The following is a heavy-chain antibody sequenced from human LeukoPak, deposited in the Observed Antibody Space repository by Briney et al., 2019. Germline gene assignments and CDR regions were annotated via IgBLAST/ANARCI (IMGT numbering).Heavy chain of an antibody. J-gene: IGHJ3*02. CDR1: GYTFTGYY. V-gene: IGHV1-45*02. Sequence: SVKVSCKASGYTFTGYYMHWVRQAPGQALEWMGWITPFNGNTNYAQKFQDRVTITRDRSMSTAYMELSSLRSEDTAMYYCARGIATSDGAFDIWGQGTMVTVSS. CDR3: ARGIATSDGAFDI. CDR2: ITPFNGNT. D-gene: IGHD6-13*01.